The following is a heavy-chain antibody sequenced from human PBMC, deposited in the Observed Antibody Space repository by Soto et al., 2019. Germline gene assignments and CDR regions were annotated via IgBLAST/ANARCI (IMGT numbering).Heavy chain of an antibody. CDR2: IYYSGTT. CDR1: GDSIMRDSYY. V-gene: IGHV4-31*06. Sequence: SETLSLTCTVSGDSIMRDSYYWNWIRQHPGKGLEWIGYIYYSGTTAYNPSLKTRVTISPDTSKNQFSLNLSSVTAADTAVYYCWVNPGYWGQGTLVTVSS. CDR3: WVNPGY. J-gene: IGHJ4*02. D-gene: IGHD3-16*01.